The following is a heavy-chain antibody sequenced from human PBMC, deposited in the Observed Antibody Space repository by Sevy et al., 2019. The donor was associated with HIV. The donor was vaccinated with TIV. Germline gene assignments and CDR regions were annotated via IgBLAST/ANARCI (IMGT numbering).Heavy chain of an antibody. Sequence: SETLSLTCTVSCGSISSGGYYWSWIRQHPGKGLEWIGYIYYSGSTYYNPSLKSRVTISVDTSKNQFSLKLSSVTAADTAVYYCARAGGYSYGSSYYGMDVWGQGTTVTVSS. V-gene: IGHV4-31*03. J-gene: IGHJ6*02. CDR2: IYYSGST. D-gene: IGHD5-18*01. CDR1: CGSISSGGYY. CDR3: ARAGGYSYGSSYYGMDV.